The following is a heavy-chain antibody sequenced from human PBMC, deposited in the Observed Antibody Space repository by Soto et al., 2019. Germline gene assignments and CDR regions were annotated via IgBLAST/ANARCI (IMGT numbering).Heavy chain of an antibody. CDR1: GFIFTSYG. V-gene: IGHV3-30*03. J-gene: IGHJ6*02. D-gene: IGHD4-4*01. CDR2: ILHDGSAE. CDR3: ARSRDGYSFYFYYGMDG. Sequence: PGGSLRLSCAASGFIFTSYGMHWVRQAPGKGLEWMALILHDGSAEYCADSVKGRFTISRDNSKNTLYLQMNSLTAEDTAVYYCARSRDGYSFYFYYGMDGWGQGTTVTVSS.